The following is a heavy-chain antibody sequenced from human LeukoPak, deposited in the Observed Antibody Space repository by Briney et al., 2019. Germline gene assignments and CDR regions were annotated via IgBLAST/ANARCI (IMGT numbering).Heavy chain of an antibody. D-gene: IGHD2-2*01. CDR3: ARQDCSSTSCWGNWFDP. CDR1: GYSFTSYW. J-gene: IGHJ5*02. V-gene: IGHV5-51*01. CDR2: IYPGDSDT. Sequence: GESLKISCKGSGYSFTSYWIGWVRQMPGKGLEWMGIIYPGDSDTRYSPSFQGQVTISADKSISTAYLQWSSLKASDTAMYYRARQDCSSTSCWGNWFDPWGQGTLVTVSS.